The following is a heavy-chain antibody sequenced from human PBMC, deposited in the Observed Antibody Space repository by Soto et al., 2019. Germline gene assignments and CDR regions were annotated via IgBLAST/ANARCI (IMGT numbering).Heavy chain of an antibody. Sequence: QLRLQESGPGLVKPSQTLSLTCTVSGGSIGSGAFYWSWIRQHPGKGLEWIGYIYFTGNTYYNPSRQSRVSISIATSKNQLSLRLSSVTAADRAVYYCARDLNHGSFDYWGQGILVTVSS. CDR2: IYFTGNT. CDR3: ARDLNHGSFDY. V-gene: IGHV4-31*03. J-gene: IGHJ4*02. CDR1: GGSIGSGAFY.